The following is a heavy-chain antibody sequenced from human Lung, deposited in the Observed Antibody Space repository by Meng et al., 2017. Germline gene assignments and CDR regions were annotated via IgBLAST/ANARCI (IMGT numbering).Heavy chain of an antibody. CDR2: INSYVGNT. V-gene: IGHV1-18*01. J-gene: IGHJ5*02. CDR1: GYTFASSATYG. CDR3: ARDSNGIASALRT. Sequence: QVQLEQSGVEVKKPGASVKVCCKASGYTFASSATYGITWVRQAPGQGLEWMGWINSYVGNTNYAQNLQGRVTMTTETSTSTAYMELRSLRSDDTAVYYCARDSNGIASALRTWGQGTLVTVSS. D-gene: IGHD6-13*01.